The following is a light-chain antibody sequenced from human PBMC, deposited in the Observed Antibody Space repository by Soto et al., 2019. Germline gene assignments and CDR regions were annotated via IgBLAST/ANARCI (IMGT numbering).Light chain of an antibody. CDR3: QQYNNWPPLT. CDR2: GAS. Sequence: ETVMTQSPATLSVSPGERATLSCRASQSISSDLAWYQQKPGQAPRLLIYGASTTATGIPGRFSGSGSGREFTLTISSLQSEDFAIYYCQQYNNWPPLTFGPGTKVDIK. CDR1: QSISSD. J-gene: IGKJ3*01. V-gene: IGKV3-15*01.